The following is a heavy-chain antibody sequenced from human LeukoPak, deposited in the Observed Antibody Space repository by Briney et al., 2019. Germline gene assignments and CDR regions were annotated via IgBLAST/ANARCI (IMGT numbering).Heavy chain of an antibody. J-gene: IGHJ3*02. CDR1: GYTFTGYY. D-gene: IGHD3-10*01. Sequence: ALVKVSCKASGYTFTGYYMHWVRQAPGQGLEWMGWINPNSGGTNYAQKFQGRVTMTRDTSISTAYMELSRLRSDDTAVYYCARGRPSPVIRITMVRQDAFDIWGQGTMVTVSS. CDR3: ARGRPSPVIRITMVRQDAFDI. V-gene: IGHV1-2*02. CDR2: INPNSGGT.